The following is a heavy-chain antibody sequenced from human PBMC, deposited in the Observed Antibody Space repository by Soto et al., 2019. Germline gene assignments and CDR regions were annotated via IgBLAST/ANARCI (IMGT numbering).Heavy chain of an antibody. V-gene: IGHV1-2*02. CDR3: ARERFQVISDGMDV. CDR2: INPETGGT. D-gene: IGHD2-21*01. Sequence: ASVKVSCKASGYTFTGYYVHWVREAPGQGLEWMGWINPETGGTSYAQKFQGRVTLSRDTSINTAYLELSSLRFDDAAVYFCARERFQVISDGMDVWGQGTTVTVS. CDR1: GYTFTGYY. J-gene: IGHJ6*02.